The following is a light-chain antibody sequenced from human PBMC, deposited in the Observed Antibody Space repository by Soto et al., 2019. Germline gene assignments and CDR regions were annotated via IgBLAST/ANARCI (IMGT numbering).Light chain of an antibody. Sequence: DIQMTQSASSLSSSVGDRFTITCRASQGISSFLAWFQQKPGKAPKLLIYSASTLQSGVPSRFSGSGSGTEFTLTISSLQPEDFATYYCQQRQSYPLTFGGGTKVDI. J-gene: IGKJ4*01. CDR3: QQRQSYPLT. CDR2: SAS. V-gene: IGKV1-9*01. CDR1: QGISSF.